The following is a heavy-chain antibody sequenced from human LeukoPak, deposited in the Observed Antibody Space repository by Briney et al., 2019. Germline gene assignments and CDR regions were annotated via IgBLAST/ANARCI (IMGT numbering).Heavy chain of an antibody. D-gene: IGHD6-19*01. CDR1: GFTMDTIYYQ. CDR3: PSFFGQSMVASDPYGMDV. J-gene: IGHJ6*02. Sequence: SETLSLTCTVSGFTMDTIYYQWRWIRQPPGRGLEWIGTISYTGKTYYNPSLKSRVTVSVDTSKNQFSLWLSSVTATDTSVYYWPSFFGQSMVASDPYGMDVWGQGTTVTVSS. CDR2: ISYTGKT. V-gene: IGHV4-39*01.